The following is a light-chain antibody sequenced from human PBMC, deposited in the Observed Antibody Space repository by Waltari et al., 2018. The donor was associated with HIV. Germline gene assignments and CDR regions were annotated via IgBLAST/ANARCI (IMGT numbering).Light chain of an antibody. Sequence: DSLTVSLGERATINCKSSQSVLYSSSNKNSLAWYQQKPGQPPKLLIYWASTREPGVPDRFSGSGSGTVFTLTISSLQAEDVAVYYCQQYYNTPYTFGQGTKLEIK. CDR3: QQYYNTPYT. J-gene: IGKJ2*01. CDR1: QSVLYSSSNKNS. CDR2: WAS. V-gene: IGKV4-1*01.